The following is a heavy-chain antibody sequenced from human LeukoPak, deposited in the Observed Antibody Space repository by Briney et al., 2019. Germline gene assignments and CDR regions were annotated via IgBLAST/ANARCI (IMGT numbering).Heavy chain of an antibody. D-gene: IGHD2-8*01. V-gene: IGHV4-59*08. CDR2: VYYSGST. Sequence: SETLSLTCTVSGGAISTDYWTWIRQPPGKELEWIGYVYYSGSTNSNPSLNTRVTMSVDMSKNHFSLNLNSVTAADTAVYYCARAGGYDTNALDSWGPGTLVTVSS. J-gene: IGHJ4*02. CDR3: ARAGGYDTNALDS. CDR1: GGAISTDY.